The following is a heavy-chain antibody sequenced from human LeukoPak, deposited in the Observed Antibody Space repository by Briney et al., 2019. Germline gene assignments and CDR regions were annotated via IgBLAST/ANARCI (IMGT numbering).Heavy chain of an antibody. D-gene: IGHD2-15*01. CDR1: GFSFSSYE. Sequence: GGSLRLSCAASGFSFSSYEMNWVRQAPGKGLEWVSYISSSGSAIFFADSVKGRFTISRDNAKNSLFLQMNSLRAEDTAFYYCASKGGFDDWGQGTLVTVSS. V-gene: IGHV3-48*03. J-gene: IGHJ4*02. CDR2: ISSSGSAI. CDR3: ASKGGFDD.